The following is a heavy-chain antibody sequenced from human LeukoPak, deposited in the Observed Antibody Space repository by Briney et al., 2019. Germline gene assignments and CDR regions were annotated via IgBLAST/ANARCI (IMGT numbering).Heavy chain of an antibody. J-gene: IGHJ4*02. CDR1: GFTFSSYA. V-gene: IGHV3-23*01. D-gene: IGHD5-18*01. CDR3: AKLNGVTFDY. Sequence: GASLRLSCAASGFTFSSYAMSWVRQAPGKGLEWVSAISGSGGSTYYADSVKGRFTISRDNSKNTMYLQMNSLRAEDTAVYYCAKLNGVTFDYWGQGTLVTVSS. CDR2: ISGSGGST.